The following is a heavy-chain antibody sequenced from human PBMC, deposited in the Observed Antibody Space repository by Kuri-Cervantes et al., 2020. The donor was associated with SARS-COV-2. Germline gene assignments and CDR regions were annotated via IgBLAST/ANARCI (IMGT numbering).Heavy chain of an antibody. J-gene: IGHJ4*02. CDR3: ARGTRDY. CDR2: IKSKTDGGTT. Sequence: GESLKISCAASGFTFSNAWMSWVRQAPGKGLEWVGRIKSKTDGGTTDYAAPVKGRFTISGDDSKNTLYLQMNSLSDEDTAVYYCARGTRDYWGQGTLVTVSS. CDR1: GFTFSNAW. V-gene: IGHV3-15*01.